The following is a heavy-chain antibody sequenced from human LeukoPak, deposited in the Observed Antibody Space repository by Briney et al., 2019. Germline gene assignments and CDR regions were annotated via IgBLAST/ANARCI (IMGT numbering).Heavy chain of an antibody. CDR3: ARGGAPYCSSTSCYEDRFDP. Sequence: PGGSLRLSCAASGFTFDDYAMHWVRQAPGKGLEWVSLISGDGGSTYYADSVKGRFTISRDNAKNSLYLQMISLRAEDTAVYYCARGGAPYCSSTSCYEDRFDPWGQGTLVTVSS. J-gene: IGHJ5*02. CDR1: GFTFDDYA. D-gene: IGHD2-2*01. CDR2: ISGDGGST. V-gene: IGHV3-43*02.